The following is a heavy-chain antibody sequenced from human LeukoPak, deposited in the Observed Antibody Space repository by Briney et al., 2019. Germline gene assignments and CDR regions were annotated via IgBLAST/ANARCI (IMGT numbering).Heavy chain of an antibody. Sequence: PGGSLRLSCAASGFTFSSYAMSWVRQAPGKGLEWVSAISGSGGSTYYADSVKGRFTISRDNSKNTLYLQMNSLRAEDTAVYYCAKDRSTYYYDSSGYGMDVWGQGTTVTVSS. V-gene: IGHV3-23*01. J-gene: IGHJ6*02. CDR1: GFTFSSYA. CDR2: ISGSGGST. CDR3: AKDRSTYYYDSSGYGMDV. D-gene: IGHD3-22*01.